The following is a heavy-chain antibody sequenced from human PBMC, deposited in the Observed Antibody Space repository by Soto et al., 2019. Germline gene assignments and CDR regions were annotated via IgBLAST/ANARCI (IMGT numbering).Heavy chain of an antibody. D-gene: IGHD3-3*01. J-gene: IGHJ4*02. CDR1: GFTFDDYA. CDR2: ISWNSGSI. CDR3: AKDRAIFGVFPSFDY. Sequence: GGSLRLSCAASGFTFDDYAMHWVRQAPGKGLEWVSGISWNSGSIGYADSVKGRFTISRDNAKNSLYLQMNSLRAEDTALYYCAKDRAIFGVFPSFDYWGQGTLVTVSS. V-gene: IGHV3-9*01.